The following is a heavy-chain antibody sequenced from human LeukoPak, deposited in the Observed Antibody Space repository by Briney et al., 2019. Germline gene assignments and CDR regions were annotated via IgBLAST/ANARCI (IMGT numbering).Heavy chain of an antibody. CDR3: AREFSSKLEWLAYVTGDDAFDV. Sequence: GASVKVSCKAFGYSFTGYHLHWVRQAPRQGLEWMGWVNPKTGGTNYARKFQGRVTMTRDTSINTVNMELSRLPSDDTAVYYCAREFSSKLEWLAYVTGDDAFDVWGQGTMITVS. CDR2: VNPKTGGT. CDR1: GYSFTGYH. V-gene: IGHV1-2*02. J-gene: IGHJ3*01. D-gene: IGHD3-3*01.